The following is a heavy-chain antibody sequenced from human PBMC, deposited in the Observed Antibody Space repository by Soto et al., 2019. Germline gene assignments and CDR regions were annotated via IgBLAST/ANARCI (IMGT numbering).Heavy chain of an antibody. CDR1: GYTFTSYG. CDR3: ARDLPTYCYGYAGPLWWWFDL. J-gene: IGHJ5*02. V-gene: IGHV1-18*01. D-gene: IGHD3-10*01. CDR2: ISAYNGNT. Sequence: QVQLVQSGAEVKKPGASVKVSCKASGYTFTSYGISWVRQAPGQGLEWMGWISAYNGNTNYAQKLQGRVTMTTDTSTSTAYMELRSLRSDDTAVYYCARDLPTYCYGYAGPLWWWFDLWGQGTTVTVSS.